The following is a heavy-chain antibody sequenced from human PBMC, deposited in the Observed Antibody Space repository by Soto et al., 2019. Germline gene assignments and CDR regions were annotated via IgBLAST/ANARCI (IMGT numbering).Heavy chain of an antibody. CDR2: ITGSSSNL. D-gene: IGHD3-9*01. V-gene: IGHV3-23*01. Sequence: EVQLLESGGGLEQPGGSLRLSCAASGFTFRDYAMSWVRQAPGKGLEWVTTITGSSSNLYYSDSGKGRFAISRDNSKNTLYLQMDSLTADDTAVYYCAKGAAVYGLLTHDYWGQGTLVTVSS. CDR1: GFTFRDYA. CDR3: AKGAAVYGLLTHDY. J-gene: IGHJ4*02.